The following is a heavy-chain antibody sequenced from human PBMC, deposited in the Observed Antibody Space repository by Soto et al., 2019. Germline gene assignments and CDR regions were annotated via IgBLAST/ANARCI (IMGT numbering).Heavy chain of an antibody. CDR3: ARHADVSKFDY. CDR2: IHYSGST. Sequence: PSETLSLTCTVSGASISSSSYYWGWIRQPPGKGPEWIGSIHYSGSTYYNPSLKSRVTISVDTSKNQFSLKLSSVTAADTAVYYCARHADVSKFDYWGQGTLVTVSS. V-gene: IGHV4-39*01. J-gene: IGHJ4*02. CDR1: GASISSSSYY.